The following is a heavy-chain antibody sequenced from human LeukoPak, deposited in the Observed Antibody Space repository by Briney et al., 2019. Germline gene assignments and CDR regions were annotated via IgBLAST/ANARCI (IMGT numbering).Heavy chain of an antibody. CDR2: INPNSGGT. CDR1: GYTFTGYY. V-gene: IGHV1-2*02. CDR3: ATSYYDFWSGYYYYYMDV. D-gene: IGHD3-3*01. J-gene: IGHJ6*03. Sequence: GASVKVSCKASGYTFTGYYMHWVRQAPGQGLEWMGWINPNSGGTNYAQKFQGRVTMTRDTSISTAYMELSRLRSDDTAVYYCATSYYDFWSGYYYYYMDVWGKGTTVTVSS.